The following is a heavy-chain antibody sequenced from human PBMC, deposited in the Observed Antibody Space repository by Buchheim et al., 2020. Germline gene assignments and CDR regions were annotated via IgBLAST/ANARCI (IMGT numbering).Heavy chain of an antibody. D-gene: IGHD2-2*01. CDR2: IWYDGSNK. CDR3: ARDRVVTGMFYYYGMDV. J-gene: IGHJ6*02. V-gene: IGHV3-33*01. CDR1: GFTFSSYG. Sequence: QAQLVESGGGVVQPGRSLRLSCAASGFTFSSYGMHWVRQAPGKGLEWVAVIWYDGSNKYYADSVKGRFTISRDNSKNTLYLQMNSLRAEDTAVYYCARDRVVTGMFYYYGMDVWGQGTT.